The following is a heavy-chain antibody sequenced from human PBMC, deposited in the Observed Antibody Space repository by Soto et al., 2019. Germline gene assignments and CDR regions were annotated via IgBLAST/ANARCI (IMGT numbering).Heavy chain of an antibody. J-gene: IGHJ5*02. CDR1: GFTFNTYW. V-gene: IGHV3-74*01. Sequence: EVQLVESGGTLVQPGGSLRLSCAASGFTFNTYWMHWVRQAPGKGLGWVSRINSDGTKTTYADSVNGRFTISIDKAKNTVYLQMNSLRAEDTAMYYCATVATNSYNWLDPWGQGTLVTVSS. CDR2: INSDGTKT. CDR3: ATVATNSYNWLDP. D-gene: IGHD5-12*01.